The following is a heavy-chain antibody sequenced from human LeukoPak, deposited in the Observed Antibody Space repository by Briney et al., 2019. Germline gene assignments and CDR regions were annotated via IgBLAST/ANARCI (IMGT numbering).Heavy chain of an antibody. Sequence: GGSLRLSCAASGFTFSNAWMSWVRQAPGKGLEWVGRIKSKTDGGTTDYAAPVKGRFTISRDDSKNTLYLQMNSLKTEDTAVYYCATDLIAAAGTDYWGQGTLVTVSS. CDR2: IKSKTDGGTT. CDR3: ATDLIAAAGTDY. CDR1: GFTFSNAW. J-gene: IGHJ4*02. D-gene: IGHD6-13*01. V-gene: IGHV3-15*01.